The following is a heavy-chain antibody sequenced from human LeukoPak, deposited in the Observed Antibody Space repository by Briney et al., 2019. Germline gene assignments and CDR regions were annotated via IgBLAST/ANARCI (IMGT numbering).Heavy chain of an antibody. V-gene: IGHV6-1*01. CDR2: TYYRSKWYN. J-gene: IGHJ3*02. CDR1: GDSVSSNSAT. Sequence: SQTLSLTCAISGDSVSSNSATWNWIRQSPSRGLEWLGRTYYRSKWYNDYAVSLKSRITINPDTSKNQFSLKLSSVTAADTAVYYCARHQLRDGYNWIDAFDIWGQGTMVTVSS. CDR3: ARHQLRDGYNWIDAFDI. D-gene: IGHD5-24*01.